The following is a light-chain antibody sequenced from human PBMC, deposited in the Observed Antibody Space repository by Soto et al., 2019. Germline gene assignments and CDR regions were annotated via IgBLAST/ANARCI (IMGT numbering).Light chain of an antibody. V-gene: IGKV1-5*01. CDR2: DAS. CDR1: QSISTW. CDR3: QQYNSYPWT. Sequence: IQLTQSPSTLSSSLGDRGTLTCRASQSISTWLAWYQQKPGKAPKLLIYDASSLESGVPSRFSGSGSGTEFTLTITSLQPDDFATYYCQQYNSYPWTFGQGTKVDI. J-gene: IGKJ1*01.